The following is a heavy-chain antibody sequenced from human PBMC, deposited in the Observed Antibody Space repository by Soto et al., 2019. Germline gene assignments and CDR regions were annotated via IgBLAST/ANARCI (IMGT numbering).Heavy chain of an antibody. Sequence: PGGSLRLSCATSGFSLSNMWVSWVRQAPGKGLEWVGLIKSKADGGTTDYASPVRGRFSISRDDSKNTLYLQMDSLKTEDTAVYYCTTLYRLDPWGQGTRVTVS. CDR3: TTLYRLDP. D-gene: IGHD2-8*01. CDR1: GFSLSNMW. CDR2: IKSKADGGTT. J-gene: IGHJ5*02. V-gene: IGHV3-15*07.